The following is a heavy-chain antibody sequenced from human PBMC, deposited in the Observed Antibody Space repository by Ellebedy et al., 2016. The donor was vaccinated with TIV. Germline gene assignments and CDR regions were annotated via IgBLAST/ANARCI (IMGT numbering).Heavy chain of an antibody. D-gene: IGHD6-13*01. CDR2: IIPIFGTA. CDR1: GGTFSSYA. J-gene: IGHJ4*02. Sequence: ASVKVSCKASGGTFSSYAISWVRQAPGQGLEWMGGIIPIFGTANYAQKFQGRVTITADESTSTAYMELSSLRSEDTAVYYCAAIPFSSSWDHDYWGQGTLVTVSS. V-gene: IGHV1-69*13. CDR3: AAIPFSSSWDHDY.